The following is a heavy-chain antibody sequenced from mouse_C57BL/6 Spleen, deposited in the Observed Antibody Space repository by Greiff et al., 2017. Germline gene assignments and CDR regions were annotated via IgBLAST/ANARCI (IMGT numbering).Heavy chain of an antibody. CDR2: IYPGDGDT. Sequence: VQLQESGAELVKPGASVKISCKASGYAFSSYWMNWVKPRPGKGLEWIGQIYPGDGDTSYNGKFKGKATLTADKSSSTAYMQLSSPPSEDSAVYLCARAGTTLVDYWGQGTTLTVSS. CDR3: ARAGTTLVDY. CDR1: GYAFSSYW. J-gene: IGHJ2*01. V-gene: IGHV1-80*01. D-gene: IGHD1-1*01.